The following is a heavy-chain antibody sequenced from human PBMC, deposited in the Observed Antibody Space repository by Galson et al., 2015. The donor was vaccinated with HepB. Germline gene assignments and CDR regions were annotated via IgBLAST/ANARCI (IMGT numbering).Heavy chain of an antibody. D-gene: IGHD6-25*01. V-gene: IGHV3-48*01. CDR2: LSPGGTQ. Sequence: SLRLSCAASGLSFISHSMNWVRHSPGKGLEWLAYLSPGGTQNYAGSSRGRFTISRDKAKKAMYLHMSSLRVEDTGIYYCARNPASYDYYNMDVWGQGTTVTVSS. CDR1: GLSFISHS. CDR3: ARNPASYDYYNMDV. J-gene: IGHJ6*02.